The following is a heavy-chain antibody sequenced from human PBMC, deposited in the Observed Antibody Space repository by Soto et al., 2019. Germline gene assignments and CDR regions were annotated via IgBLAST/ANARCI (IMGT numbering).Heavy chain of an antibody. CDR1: GYSFSTFW. V-gene: IGHV5-51*01. CDR2: IYPSDSDT. Sequence: PGESLKISCKGSGYSFSTFWIGWVRQMPGKGLEWMGIIYPSDSDTRYSPSFQGQVTISADKSSRTAYLQWSSLKASDSAMYYCARLPQDYYYHGMDVWGQGTKVPVSS. CDR3: ARLPQDYYYHGMDV. J-gene: IGHJ6*02.